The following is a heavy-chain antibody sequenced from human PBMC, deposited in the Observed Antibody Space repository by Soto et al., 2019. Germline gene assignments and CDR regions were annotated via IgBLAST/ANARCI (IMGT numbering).Heavy chain of an antibody. CDR1: GFSLSTSGVG. J-gene: IGHJ4*02. Sequence: QITLKESGPTLVKPTQTLTLTCTFSGFSLSTSGVGVGWIRQPPGKALEWLALIYWDDDKRYSPSLKSRLTNTKDTSKNQVVLTMTNMDTVDTATYYCAHRPSYCSGGSCYSGFDYWGQGTLVTVSS. V-gene: IGHV2-5*02. CDR3: AHRPSYCSGGSCYSGFDY. CDR2: IYWDDDK. D-gene: IGHD2-15*01.